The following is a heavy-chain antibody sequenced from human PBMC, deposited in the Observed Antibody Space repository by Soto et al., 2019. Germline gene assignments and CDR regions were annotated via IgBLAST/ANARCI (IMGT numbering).Heavy chain of an antibody. Sequence: ASVKVSCKASGYIFTNYYMHWVRQAPGQGLEWMGTINAGGGYTTYAQRFQGRVTMTRDTSTSTVSMELSSLRYEDTALYYCTRGGAIVVVPAPFALWGQGTLVTVS. J-gene: IGHJ5*02. CDR1: GYIFTNYY. D-gene: IGHD2-21*02. CDR3: TRGGAIVVVPAPFAL. V-gene: IGHV1-46*03. CDR2: INAGGGYT.